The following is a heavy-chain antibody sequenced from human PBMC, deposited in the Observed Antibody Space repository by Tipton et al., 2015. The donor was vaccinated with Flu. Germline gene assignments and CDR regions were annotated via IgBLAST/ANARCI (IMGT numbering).Heavy chain of an antibody. D-gene: IGHD2-8*01. V-gene: IGHV3-30*02. CDR2: IRSDGSQT. J-gene: IGHJ4*02. CDR1: GFSFSTYG. Sequence: SLRLSCAGSGFSFSTYGMHWVRQAPVKGLEWLAFIRSDGSQTYYADSVKGRLTVSRDNYKNTLYLQMNSLRAEDTAVYYCAKAHPSDDYTNTSPDFWGQGTLVTVSS. CDR3: AKAHPSDDYTNTSPDF.